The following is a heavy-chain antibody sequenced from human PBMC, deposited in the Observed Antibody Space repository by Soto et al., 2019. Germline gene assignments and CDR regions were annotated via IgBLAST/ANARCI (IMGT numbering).Heavy chain of an antibody. J-gene: IGHJ4*02. Sequence: EVPLVESGGGLVKPGGPLRLSCAASGFTFSTYAMPWVRQAPGKGLEYVSAISSNGGSTYYANSVKGRFTISRDNSKNTLYLQMGSLRAEDMAVYYCARLNPIAAAFDYWGQGTLVTVSS. CDR3: ARLNPIAAAFDY. CDR2: ISSNGGST. D-gene: IGHD6-13*01. CDR1: GFTFSTYA. V-gene: IGHV3-64*01.